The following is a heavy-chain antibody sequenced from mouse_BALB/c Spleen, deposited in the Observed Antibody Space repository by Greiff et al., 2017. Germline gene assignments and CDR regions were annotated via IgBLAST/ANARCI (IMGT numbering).Heavy chain of an antibody. D-gene: IGHD1-1*01. V-gene: IGHV2-9*02. CDR2: IWAGGST. CDR3: ARDRYGSSSYWYFDV. J-gene: IGHJ1*01. CDR1: GFSLTSYG. Sequence: QVQLKESGPGLVAPSQSLSITCTVSGFSLTSYGVHWVRQPPGKGLEWLGVIWAGGSTNYNSALMSRLSISKDNSKSQVFLKMNSLQTDDTAMYYCARDRYGSSSYWYFDVWGAGTTVTVSS.